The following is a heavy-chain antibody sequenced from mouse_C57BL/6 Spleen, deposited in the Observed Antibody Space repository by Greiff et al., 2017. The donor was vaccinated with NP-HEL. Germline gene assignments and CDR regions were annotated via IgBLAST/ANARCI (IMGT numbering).Heavy chain of an antibody. Sequence: EVKLVESGPELVKPGASVKIPCKASGYTFTDYNMDWVKQSHGKSLEWIGDINPNNGGTIYNQKFKGKATLTVDKSSSTAYMELRSLTSEDTAVYYCAREGTTDEGAWFAYWGQGTLVTVSA. D-gene: IGHD1-1*01. CDR3: AREGTTDEGAWFAY. V-gene: IGHV1-18*01. CDR2: INPNNGGT. CDR1: GYTFTDYN. J-gene: IGHJ3*01.